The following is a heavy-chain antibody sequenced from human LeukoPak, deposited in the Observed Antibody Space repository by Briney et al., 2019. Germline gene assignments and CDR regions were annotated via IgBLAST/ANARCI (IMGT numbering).Heavy chain of an antibody. D-gene: IGHD4-23*01. Sequence: ASVKVSCKASGYTFTSYDINWVRQATGQGLEWMGWMNPNSGNTGYAQKFQGRVTITRNTSISTAYMELSSLRSEDTAAYYCARSPTTVVTPPNWFDPWGQGTLVTVPS. CDR2: MNPNSGNT. V-gene: IGHV1-8*03. CDR3: ARSPTTVVTPPNWFDP. CDR1: GYTFTSYD. J-gene: IGHJ5*02.